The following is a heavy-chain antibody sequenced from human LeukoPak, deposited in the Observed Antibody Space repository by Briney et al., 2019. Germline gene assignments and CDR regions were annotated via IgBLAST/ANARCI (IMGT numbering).Heavy chain of an antibody. CDR1: GFPFSNYD. Sequence: PGGSLRLSCAASGFPFSNYDMTWVRQAPGKGLEWISYIYRNSNPIKYADSVKGRFTISRDDSKSSLYLQMNSLRAEDTALYYCARVLYYDITGYYQDNWFDPWGPGTLVTVSS. D-gene: IGHD3-22*01. CDR3: ARVLYYDITGYYQDNWFDP. V-gene: IGHV3-48*03. CDR2: IYRNSNPI. J-gene: IGHJ5*02.